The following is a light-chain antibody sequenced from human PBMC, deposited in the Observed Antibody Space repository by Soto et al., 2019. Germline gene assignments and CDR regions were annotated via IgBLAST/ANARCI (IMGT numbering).Light chain of an antibody. J-gene: IGKJ1*01. Sequence: DIQMTQSPSTLSASVGDGVTITCRASQSIGSWLAWYQQKPGKAPKLLIYKATNLQSGVPSRFSGSGSGTDFSLTIRSLQPVDFAVYYCQQSGDTPTFGQGTKVEIK. CDR2: KAT. V-gene: IGKV1-5*03. CDR3: QQSGDTPT. CDR1: QSIGSW.